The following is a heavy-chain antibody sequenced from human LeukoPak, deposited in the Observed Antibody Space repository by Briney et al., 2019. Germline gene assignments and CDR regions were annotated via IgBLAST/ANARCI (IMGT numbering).Heavy chain of an antibody. D-gene: IGHD1-26*01. Sequence: SETLSLTCTVSGGSIRNYYLNWIRQPPGKGLEWIGYTSDSGGHTDYKPSLKSRVTISADTSKNQLSLKLTSATTADTAVYYCARWYSHGRYFDYWGQGALVTVSS. J-gene: IGHJ4*02. CDR2: TSDSGGHT. V-gene: IGHV4-59*01. CDR1: GGSIRNYY. CDR3: ARWYSHGRYFDY.